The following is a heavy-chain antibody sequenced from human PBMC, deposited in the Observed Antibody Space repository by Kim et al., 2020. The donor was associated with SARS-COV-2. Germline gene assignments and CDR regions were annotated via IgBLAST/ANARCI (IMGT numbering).Heavy chain of an antibody. Sequence: KSRVTISVDTSKNQFSLKLSSVAAAETAVYYCARQLLGYCSGGSCLSFDYWGQGTLVTVSS. V-gene: IGHV4-59*08. CDR3: ARQLLGYCSGGSCLSFDY. D-gene: IGHD2-15*01. J-gene: IGHJ4*02.